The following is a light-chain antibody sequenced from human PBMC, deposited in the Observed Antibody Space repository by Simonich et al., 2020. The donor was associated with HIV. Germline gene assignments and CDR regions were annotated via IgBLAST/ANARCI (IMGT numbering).Light chain of an antibody. CDR1: ALPKEY. V-gene: IGLV3-10*01. Sequence: SYELTQPPSVSVSPGQTARITCSGDALPKEYAYWYQQKSGQAPVLVIYEDIKLPSGIPERFSGSSSGTMATLTISGAQVEDEADYYCYSTDSSSNHRVFGGGTKLTVL. CDR2: EDI. CDR3: YSTDSSSNHRV. J-gene: IGLJ3*02.